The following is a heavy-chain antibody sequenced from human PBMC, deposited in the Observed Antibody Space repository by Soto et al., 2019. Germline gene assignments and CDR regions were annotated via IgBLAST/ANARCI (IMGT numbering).Heavy chain of an antibody. V-gene: IGHV3-30-3*01. J-gene: IGHJ4*02. Sequence: ESGGGVVQPGRSLRLSCAASGFTFNSYTMHWVRQAPGKGLEWVAIISYDGSNQYYADSVKGRFTISRDNSKNTLYLQMNSLRAEDTAVYYCARGSYSGNYYYFDYWGQGTLVTVSS. D-gene: IGHD1-26*01. CDR3: ARGSYSGNYYYFDY. CDR2: ISYDGSNQ. CDR1: GFTFNSYT.